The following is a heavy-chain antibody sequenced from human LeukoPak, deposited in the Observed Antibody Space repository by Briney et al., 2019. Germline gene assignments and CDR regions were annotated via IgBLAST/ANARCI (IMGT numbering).Heavy chain of an antibody. D-gene: IGHD2-15*01. V-gene: IGHV3-21*01. CDR2: ISSSSSYI. J-gene: IGHJ6*02. CDR3: ARDHAPRVAATGY. CDR1: GFTFSSYS. Sequence: PGGSLRLSCAASGFTFSSYSMNWVRQAPGKGLEWVSSISSSSSYIYYADSVKGRFTISRDNAKNSLYLQMNSLRAEDTAVYYCARDHAPRVAATGYWGQGTTVTVSS.